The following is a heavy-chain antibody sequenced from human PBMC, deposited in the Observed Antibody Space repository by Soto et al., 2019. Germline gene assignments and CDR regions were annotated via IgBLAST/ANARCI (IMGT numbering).Heavy chain of an antibody. CDR2: IWYDGSNK. D-gene: IGHD2-15*01. Sequence: PGGSLRLSCAASGFTFSSYGMHWVRQAPGKGLEWVAVIWYDGSNKYYADSVKGRFTISRDNSKNTLYLQMNSLRAEDTAVYYCARGDIVVVVDIWGQGTMVTVSS. V-gene: IGHV3-33*01. CDR1: GFTFSSYG. J-gene: IGHJ3*02. CDR3: ARGDIVVVVDI.